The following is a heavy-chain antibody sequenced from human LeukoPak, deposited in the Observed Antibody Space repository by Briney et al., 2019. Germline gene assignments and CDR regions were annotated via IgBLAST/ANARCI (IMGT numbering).Heavy chain of an antibody. Sequence: ASVKVSCKASGYTFTGYYVHWVRQAPGQGLEWMGWINPNSGGTNYAQKFQGRVTMTRDTSISTAYMELSRLRSDDTAVYYCARDSRGTIVGAIFDPWGQGTLVTVSS. J-gene: IGHJ5*02. CDR2: INPNSGGT. D-gene: IGHD1-26*01. CDR3: ARDSRGTIVGAIFDP. CDR1: GYTFTGYY. V-gene: IGHV1-2*02.